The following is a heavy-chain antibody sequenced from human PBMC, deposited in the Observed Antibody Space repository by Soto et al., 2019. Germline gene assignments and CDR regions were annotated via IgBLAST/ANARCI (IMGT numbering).Heavy chain of an antibody. CDR2: ISYEGSHK. V-gene: IGHV3-30*18. Sequence: QVQLVESGGGVVQSGGSLRLSCLASGFDFSSHGMYWVRQAPGRGLEWVALISYEGSHKFYVDSLKGRFTISRDNSKHTLYLHMSSLRPEDTPLYYCAKDFELPDGDYYHYGMDVWGQGTTVSVSS. D-gene: IGHD1-7*01. J-gene: IGHJ6*02. CDR1: GFDFSSHG. CDR3: AKDFELPDGDYYHYGMDV.